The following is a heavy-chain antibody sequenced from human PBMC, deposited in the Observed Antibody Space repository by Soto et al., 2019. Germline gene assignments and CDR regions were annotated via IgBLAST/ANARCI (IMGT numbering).Heavy chain of an antibody. D-gene: IGHD6-13*01. CDR2: ISSSSSTI. CDR3: ARDGYSSSWYFSEIDY. V-gene: IGHV3-48*02. Sequence: PGGSLRLSCAASGFTFSSYSMNWVRQAPGKGLEWVSYISSSSSTIYYADSVKGRFTISRDNAKNSLYLQMNSLRDEDTAVYYCARDGYSSSWYFSEIDYWGQGTLVTVSS. CDR1: GFTFSSYS. J-gene: IGHJ4*02.